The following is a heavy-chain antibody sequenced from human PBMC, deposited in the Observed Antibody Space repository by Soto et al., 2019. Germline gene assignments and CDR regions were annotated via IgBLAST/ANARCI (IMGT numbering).Heavy chain of an antibody. V-gene: IGHV1-8*02. CDR2: INPNCGNT. J-gene: IGHJ6*03. CDR1: GGTFSSYT. Sequence: ASVKVSCKASGGTFSSYTISWVRQAPGQGLEWMGWINPNCGNTGYAQKFQGRVTMTRNNSISTAYMELSSLRSEDTAVYYCARAKSSGSYYKSYYYMDVWGKGTTVTVSS. CDR3: ARAKSSGSYYKSYYYMDV. D-gene: IGHD3-10*01.